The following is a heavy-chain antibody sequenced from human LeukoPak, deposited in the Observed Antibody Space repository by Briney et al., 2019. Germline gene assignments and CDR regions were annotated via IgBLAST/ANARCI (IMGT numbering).Heavy chain of an antibody. CDR3: AREETAAGTGDYFDY. V-gene: IGHV1-46*01. D-gene: IGHD6-13*01. CDR2: INPSGGST. CDR1: GYTFTSYY. Sequence: ASVKVSCKASGYTFTSYYMHWVRQAPGQGLEWMGIINPSGGSTSYAQKFQGRVTMTRDTTTSTVYMELSSLRSEETAVYYCAREETAAGTGDYFDYWGQGTLVTVSS. J-gene: IGHJ4*02.